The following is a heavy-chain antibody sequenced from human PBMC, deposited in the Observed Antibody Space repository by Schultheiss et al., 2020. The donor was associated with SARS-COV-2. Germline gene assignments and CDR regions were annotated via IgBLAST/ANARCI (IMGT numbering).Heavy chain of an antibody. CDR3: ATGPFYGDYVVE. V-gene: IGHV4-59*12. CDR2: IYYSGST. Sequence: SETLSLTCTVSGGSIRSYYWSWIRQPPGKGLEWIGYIYYSGSTNYNPSLKSRVTISVDTSKSQFSLKLSSVTAADTAVYYCATGPFYGDYVVEWGQGTLVTVSS. CDR1: GGSIRSYY. D-gene: IGHD4-17*01. J-gene: IGHJ4*02.